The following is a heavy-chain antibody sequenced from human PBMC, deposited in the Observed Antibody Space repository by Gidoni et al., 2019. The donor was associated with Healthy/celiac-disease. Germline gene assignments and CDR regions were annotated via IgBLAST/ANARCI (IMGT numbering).Heavy chain of an antibody. CDR2: IYHSGST. J-gene: IGHJ6*04. CDR1: GGSISISNW. V-gene: IGHV4-4*02. Sequence: QVQLQESGPGLVKPSGTLSLTCAVSGGSISISNWWSWVRQPPGKGLDWLGVIYHSGSTNYNPSLKSRVTISVDKSKNQFSLKLSSVTAADTAVYYCARGGVAGPSGDPVFPDVWGKGTTVTVSS. CDR3: ARGGVAGPSGDPVFPDV. D-gene: IGHD6-19*01.